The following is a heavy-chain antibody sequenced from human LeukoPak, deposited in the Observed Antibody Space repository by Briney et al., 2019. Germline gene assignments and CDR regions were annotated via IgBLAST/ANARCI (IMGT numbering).Heavy chain of an antibody. V-gene: IGHV4-34*01. CDR2: INHSGST. Sequence: SETLSLTCAVSGGSFSGYYWSWIRQPPGKGLEWIAEINHSGSTNYNPSPKSRVAISADKTKKQFSLKLSSVTSADTAEYYCARLGLKQWRHCMHVWGQGTTVTVSS. CDR3: ARLGLKQWRHCMHV. J-gene: IGHJ6*02. CDR1: GGSFSGYY. D-gene: IGHD6-19*01.